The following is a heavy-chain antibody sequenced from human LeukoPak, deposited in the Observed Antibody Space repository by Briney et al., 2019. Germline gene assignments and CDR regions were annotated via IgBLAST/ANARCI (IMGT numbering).Heavy chain of an antibody. D-gene: IGHD4-11*01. CDR3: AKELATTSYYYYGMDV. CDR1: GFTFSSYG. J-gene: IGHJ6*02. Sequence: PRGSLRLSCAASGFTFSSYGMHWVRQAPGKGLEWVAVISYDGSNKYYADSVKGRFTISRDNSKNTLYLQMNSLRAEDTAEYYCAKELATTSYYYYGMDVWGQGTTVTVSS. CDR2: ISYDGSNK. V-gene: IGHV3-30*18.